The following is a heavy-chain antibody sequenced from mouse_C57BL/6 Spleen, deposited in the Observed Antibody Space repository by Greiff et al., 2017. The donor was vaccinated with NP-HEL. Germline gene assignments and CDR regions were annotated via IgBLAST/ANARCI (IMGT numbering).Heavy chain of an antibody. J-gene: IGHJ2*01. CDR2: ISDGGSYT. CDR3: ARDSGYGNPADY. V-gene: IGHV5-4*01. Sequence: EVQGVESGGGLVKPGGSLKLSCAASGFTFSSYAMSWVRQTPEKRLEWVATISDGGSYTYYPDNVKGRFTISRDNAKNNLYLQMSHLKSEDTAMYYCARDSGYGNPADYWGQGTTLTVSS. D-gene: IGHD2-10*02. CDR1: GFTFSSYA.